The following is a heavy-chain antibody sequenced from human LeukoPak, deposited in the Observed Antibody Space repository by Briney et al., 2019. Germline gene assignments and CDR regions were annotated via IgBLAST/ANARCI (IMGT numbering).Heavy chain of an antibody. CDR2: IYYSGST. V-gene: IGHV4-59*01. CDR1: GGSISSYY. D-gene: IGHD2-8*02. CDR3: ERVSTNWWPDYYYYYYMDF. J-gene: IGHJ6*03. Sequence: SETLSLTCTVSGGSISSYYWSWIRQPPGKGLEWIGYIYYSGSTNYNPSLKSRVTISVDTSKNQFSLKLSSVTAADTAVYYCERVSTNWWPDYYYYYYMDFWGKGTTVTVSS.